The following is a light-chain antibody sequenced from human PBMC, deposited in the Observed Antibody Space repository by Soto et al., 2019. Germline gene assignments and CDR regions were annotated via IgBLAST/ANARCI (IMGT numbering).Light chain of an antibody. V-gene: IGKV3-20*01. CDR1: QTVSSTY. J-gene: IGKJ1*01. Sequence: EIVLTQSPGTLSLSPGERATLSCRASQTVSSTYLAWYQQKPGQAPRLLIYGASNRATGIPDRFSGSGSVTDFTLTISRLEPEDFAVYYCQQYGSSVPVTFGQGTKVDIK. CDR3: QQYGSSVPVT. CDR2: GAS.